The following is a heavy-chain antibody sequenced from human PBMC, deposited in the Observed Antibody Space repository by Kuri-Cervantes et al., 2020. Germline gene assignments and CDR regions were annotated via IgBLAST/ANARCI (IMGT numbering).Heavy chain of an antibody. J-gene: IGHJ4*02. CDR1: GFTFSSYS. D-gene: IGHD6-13*01. CDR3: ARGIAAAGEGFDY. CDR2: ISSSSSYI. Sequence: GESLKISCAASGFTFSSYSMNWVRQAPGKGLEWVSSISSSSSYIYYADSVKGRFTISRDNAKNSLYLQMNSLRAEDTAVYYCARGIAAAGEGFDYWGQGTLVTVSS. V-gene: IGHV3-21*01.